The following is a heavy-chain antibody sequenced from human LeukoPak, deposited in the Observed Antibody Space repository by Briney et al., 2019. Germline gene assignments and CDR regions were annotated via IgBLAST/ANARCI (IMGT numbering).Heavy chain of an antibody. CDR3: ARTLWRDIYSGSYDAFDI. CDR2: INPNSGGT. D-gene: IGHD1-26*01. CDR1: GYTFTGYY. V-gene: IGHV1-2*02. Sequence: ASVKVSCKASGYTFTGYYMHWVRQAPGQGLEWMGWINPNSGGTNYAQKFQGRVTMTRDTSISTAYMELSRLRSDDTAVYYCARTLWRDIYSGSYDAFDIWGQGTMVTVSS. J-gene: IGHJ3*02.